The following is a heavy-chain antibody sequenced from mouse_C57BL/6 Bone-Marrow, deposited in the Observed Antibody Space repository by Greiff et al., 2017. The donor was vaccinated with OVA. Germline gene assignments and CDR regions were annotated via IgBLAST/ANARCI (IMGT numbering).Heavy chain of an antibody. D-gene: IGHD1-1*01. CDR2: IDPANDNT. Sequence: VQLQQSVAELVRPGASVKLSCTASGFNIKNTYMHWVKQRPEQGLEWIGRIDPANDNTKYAPKFQGKATMTADTSSNTAYLQLSSLSSEDTAFYCCARGSIGSSFYAMDYWGQGTSVTVSS. CDR1: GFNIKNTY. J-gene: IGHJ4*01. V-gene: IGHV14-3*01. CDR3: ARGSIGSSFYAMDY.